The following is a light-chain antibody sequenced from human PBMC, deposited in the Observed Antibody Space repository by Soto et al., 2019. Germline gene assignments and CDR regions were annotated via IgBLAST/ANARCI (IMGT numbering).Light chain of an antibody. CDR2: GAS. J-gene: IGKJ3*01. V-gene: IGKV1-33*01. CDR3: QHYDNLPPFT. Sequence: DIQMTQSPSSLSASVGERVTITCQASQDIRKYLNWYQQKPGRAPKLLIYGASNLETGVPSRFSGSGYGTDFTFTISSLQPEDFATYYCQHYDNLPPFTFGPGTKVAIK. CDR1: QDIRKY.